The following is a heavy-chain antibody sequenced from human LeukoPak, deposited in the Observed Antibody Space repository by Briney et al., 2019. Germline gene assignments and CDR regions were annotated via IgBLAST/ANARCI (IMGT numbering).Heavy chain of an antibody. CDR2: INHSGST. J-gene: IGHJ4*02. Sequence: SETLSLTCTVSGGSISSYYWSWIRQPPGKGLEWIGEINHSGSTNYNPSFKSRVTISVDTSKNQFSLKLSSVTAADTAVYNCARGLDILTGGAVDYWGQGTLVTVSS. D-gene: IGHD3-9*01. V-gene: IGHV4-34*01. CDR3: ARGLDILTGGAVDY. CDR1: GGSISSYY.